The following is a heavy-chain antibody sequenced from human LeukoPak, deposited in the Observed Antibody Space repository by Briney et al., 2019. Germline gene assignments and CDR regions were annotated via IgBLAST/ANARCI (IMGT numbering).Heavy chain of an antibody. CDR2: ISAYNGNT. V-gene: IGHV1-18*01. Sequence: AAVTVSYKASGYTFTNYGISWVRQAPGPGLEWMGCISAYNGNTNYAQKLQGRVTMTTDTSTSTAYMELRSLRSDDTAVYYGASSSGPRYYFDYWGQGTLVTVSS. CDR1: GYTFTNYG. CDR3: ASSSGPRYYFDY. D-gene: IGHD3-22*01. J-gene: IGHJ4*02.